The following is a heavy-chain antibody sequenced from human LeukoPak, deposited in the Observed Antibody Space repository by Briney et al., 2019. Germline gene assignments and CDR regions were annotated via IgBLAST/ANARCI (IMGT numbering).Heavy chain of an antibody. V-gene: IGHV4-38-2*02. CDR2: VHHTGKT. D-gene: IGHD3-22*01. J-gene: IGHJ4*02. Sequence: PSETLSLTCAVSGYSISSGYYWGWIRQPPGKGLEWIGNVHHTGKTDYNPSLKSRVTILVDTSKNQFSLRLSSVTAADTAVYYCARDGGGYYDSSVYPWDHWGRGTLVTVSS. CDR1: GYSISSGYY. CDR3: ARDGGGYYDSSVYPWDH.